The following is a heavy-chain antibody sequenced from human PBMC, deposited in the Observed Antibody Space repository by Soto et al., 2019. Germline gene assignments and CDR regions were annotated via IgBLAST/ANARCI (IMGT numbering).Heavy chain of an antibody. CDR1: GGSFSGHS. Sequence: QVQLQQWGAGLLKPSETLSLTCAVYGGSFSGHSWTWIRQSPGKGLEWIGDINHSGRVNYSPSLKSRVTISLHTSKNQFSLTLRAVTAADTAMYYCSTRAYDTNGYYRFDPWGQGTLVTVSS. V-gene: IGHV4-34*01. D-gene: IGHD3-22*01. CDR2: INHSGRV. J-gene: IGHJ5*01. CDR3: STRAYDTNGYYRFDP.